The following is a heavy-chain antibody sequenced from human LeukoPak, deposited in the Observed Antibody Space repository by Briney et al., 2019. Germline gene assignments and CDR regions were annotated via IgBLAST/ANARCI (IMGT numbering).Heavy chain of an antibody. CDR2: MYDSGST. CDR1: GDSISSFY. J-gene: IGHJ3*02. V-gene: IGHV4-59*01. CDR3: AKYSSSYDAFDI. Sequence: SETLSLTCTVSGDSISSFYWSWVRQPPGKGLEWIANMYDSGSTNYNPSLKSRVTISLDMSKNQFSLKLNSVTAADSAVYYCAKYSSSYDAFDIWGQGTMVTVSS. D-gene: IGHD6-13*01.